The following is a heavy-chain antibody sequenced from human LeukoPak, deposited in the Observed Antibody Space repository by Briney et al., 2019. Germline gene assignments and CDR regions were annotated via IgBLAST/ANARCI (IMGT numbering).Heavy chain of an antibody. CDR3: ARGLRSKVFDP. CDR2: IYYSGST. Sequence: PSETLSLTCSVSGGSVRSDISHWSWIRQPPGKGLEWIGYIYYSGSTNYNPSLKSRVTISVDTSKNQFSLKLSSVTAADTAVYYCARGLRSKVFDPWGQGTLVTVSS. J-gene: IGHJ5*02. V-gene: IGHV4-61*01. CDR1: GGSVRSDISH. D-gene: IGHD3-16*01.